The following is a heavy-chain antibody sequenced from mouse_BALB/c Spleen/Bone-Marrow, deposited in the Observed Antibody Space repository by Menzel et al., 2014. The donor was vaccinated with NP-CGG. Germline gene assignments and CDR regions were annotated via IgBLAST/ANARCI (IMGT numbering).Heavy chain of an antibody. CDR1: GFTFSTYG. CDR2: ISSGGGYT. D-gene: IGHD4-1*01. Sequence: DVMLVESGGDLVKPGGSLKLSCAASGFTFSTYGMSWVRQTPDKRLEWVATISSGGGYTYYPDSAKGRFTISRDNANNTLYLQMSSLKSEDTAMYYCTRQRNWDHYAMDYWGQGTSVTVSS. CDR3: TRQRNWDHYAMDY. V-gene: IGHV5-6*02. J-gene: IGHJ4*01.